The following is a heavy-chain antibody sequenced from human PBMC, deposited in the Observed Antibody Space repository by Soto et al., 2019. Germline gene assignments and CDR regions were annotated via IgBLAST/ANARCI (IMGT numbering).Heavy chain of an antibody. Sequence: QVQLVQSGAKVKKPGASVKVSCKASGYTFTGYYMHWVRQAPGQGLEWMGWINPNSGGTNYAQKFQGWVTMTRDTSISTAYMELSRLRSDDTAVYYCARDLSSSWYFAFDIWGQGTMVTVSS. D-gene: IGHD6-13*01. V-gene: IGHV1-2*04. J-gene: IGHJ3*02. CDR2: INPNSGGT. CDR3: ARDLSSSWYFAFDI. CDR1: GYTFTGYY.